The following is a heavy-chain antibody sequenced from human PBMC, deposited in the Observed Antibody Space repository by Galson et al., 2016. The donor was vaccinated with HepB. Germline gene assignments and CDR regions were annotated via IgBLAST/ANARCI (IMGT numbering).Heavy chain of an antibody. V-gene: IGHV3-53*04. J-gene: IGHJ4*02. CDR1: GFTVSSDH. D-gene: IGHD6-13*01. CDR2: MYSGDTA. Sequence: SLRLSCAASGFTVSSDHMIWVRHAPGKGREWVPVMYSGDTAYYADSVKGRFTISRHNSKSTLFLQMNSLRPEDTAVYYRARPSYSSGWYHYWGQGTRVTVST. CDR3: ARPSYSSGWYHY.